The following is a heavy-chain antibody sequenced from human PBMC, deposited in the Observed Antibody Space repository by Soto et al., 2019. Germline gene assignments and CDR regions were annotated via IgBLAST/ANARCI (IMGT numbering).Heavy chain of an antibody. D-gene: IGHD2-15*01. J-gene: IGHJ4*02. CDR3: VKGSEVARQELDY. CDR2: ISSVGSDK. Sequence: QVQLVESGGGVVQPVRSLRLSCAASGFSFSNCGMHWVRQAPGKGLEWVAAISSVGSDKYYSESVKGRFTISRDNSKNTLFLQRNSLRVEDTAVYYCVKGSEVARQELDYWGQGTLVTVSS. V-gene: IGHV3-30*18. CDR1: GFSFSNCG.